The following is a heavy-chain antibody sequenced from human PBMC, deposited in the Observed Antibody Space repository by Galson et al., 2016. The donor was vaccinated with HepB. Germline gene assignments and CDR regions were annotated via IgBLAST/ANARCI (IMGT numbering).Heavy chain of an antibody. D-gene: IGHD3-3*01. V-gene: IGHV3-21*01. Sequence: SLRLSCAASGFTFSSYSMNWVRQAPGKGLEWVSSISSSSSYIYYADSAKGRFTISRDNAKNSLYLHMNSLRAEDTAVYYGARGTRGASYDDFWGGYHPIGMDVWGQGTTVTVSS. CDR2: ISSSSSYI. J-gene: IGHJ6*02. CDR1: GFTFSSYS. CDR3: ARGTRGASYDDFWGGYHPIGMDV.